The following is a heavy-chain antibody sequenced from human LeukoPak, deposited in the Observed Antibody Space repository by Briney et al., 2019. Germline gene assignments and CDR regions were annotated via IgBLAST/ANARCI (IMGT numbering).Heavy chain of an antibody. J-gene: IGHJ3*02. CDR3: ARVGRSGSSTSANAFDI. V-gene: IGHV3-11*04. CDR1: GFTFSDYY. CDR2: ISSSGSTI. Sequence: GGSLRLSCAASGFTFSDYYMSWIRQAPGKGLEWVSYISSSGSTIYYADSVKGRFTISRDNAKNSLYLQMNSLRAEDTAVYYCARVGRSGSSTSANAFDIWGQGTMVTVSS. D-gene: IGHD2-2*01.